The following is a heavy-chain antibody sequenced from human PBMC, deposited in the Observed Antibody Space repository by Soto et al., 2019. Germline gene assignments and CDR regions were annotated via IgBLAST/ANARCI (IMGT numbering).Heavy chain of an antibody. V-gene: IGHV4-38-2*02. Sequence: SETLSLTCAVSGYSIRSGYYWGWIRQPPGKGLEWIGSIYHSGSTYYNPSLKSRVTISVDTSKNQFSLKLSSVAAADTAVYYCARDSGYSSSWGVSYYGMDVWGQGTTVTVSS. D-gene: IGHD6-13*01. CDR3: ARDSGYSSSWGVSYYGMDV. J-gene: IGHJ6*02. CDR1: GYSIRSGYY. CDR2: IYHSGST.